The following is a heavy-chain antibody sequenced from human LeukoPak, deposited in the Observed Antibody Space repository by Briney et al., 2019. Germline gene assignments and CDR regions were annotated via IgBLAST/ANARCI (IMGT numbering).Heavy chain of an antibody. V-gene: IGHV4-4*02. CDR2: IYHSGST. Sequence: SGTLSLTCAVSGGSISSSNWWRWVRQPPGKGLEWIGEIYHSGSTNYNPSLKSRATISVDKSKNQFSLKLSSVTAADTAVYYCARATMAAAKNFDYWGQGTLVTVSS. D-gene: IGHD6-13*01. CDR1: GGSISSSNW. CDR3: ARATMAAAKNFDY. J-gene: IGHJ4*02.